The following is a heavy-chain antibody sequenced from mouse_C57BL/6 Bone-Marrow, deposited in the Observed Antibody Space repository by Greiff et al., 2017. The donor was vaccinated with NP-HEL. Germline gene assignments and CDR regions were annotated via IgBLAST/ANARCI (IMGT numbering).Heavy chain of an antibody. Sequence: VQLVESGAELVKPGASVKLSCKASGYTFTEYTIHWVKQRSGQGLEWIGWFYPGSGSIKYNEKFKDKATLTADKPSSTVYMDLSRLTSEDSAVYFCARHGDYFGSSYGYFDVWGTGTTVTVSS. V-gene: IGHV1-62-2*01. CDR3: ARHGDYFGSSYGYFDV. CDR2: FYPGSGSI. CDR1: GYTFTEYT. J-gene: IGHJ1*03. D-gene: IGHD1-1*01.